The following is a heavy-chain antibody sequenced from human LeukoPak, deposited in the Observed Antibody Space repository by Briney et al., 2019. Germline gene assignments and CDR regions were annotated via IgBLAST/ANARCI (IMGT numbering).Heavy chain of an antibody. Sequence: ESGPTLVKPTQTLTLTCTFSGFSLSTSRGGVGWIRQPPGKALEWLTLIYWNDDKRYSPSLKSRLTITKDTSKNQVVLTMTNMDPVDTATYYCPHTSGKPEIIDYWGQGTLVTVSS. D-gene: IGHD1-26*01. CDR1: GFSLSTSRGG. CDR2: IYWNDDK. J-gene: IGHJ4*02. CDR3: PHTSGKPEIIDY. V-gene: IGHV2-5*01.